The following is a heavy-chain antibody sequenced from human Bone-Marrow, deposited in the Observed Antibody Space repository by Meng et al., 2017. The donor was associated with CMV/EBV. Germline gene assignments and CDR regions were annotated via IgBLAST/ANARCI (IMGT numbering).Heavy chain of an antibody. CDR1: GFTFSSYG. D-gene: IGHD5-24*01. V-gene: IGHV3-30*02. CDR3: ARDLEMATEGFDY. CDR2: IRYDGSNK. J-gene: IGHJ4*02. Sequence: GESLKISCAASGFTFSSYGMHWVRQAPGKGLEWVAFIRYDGSNKYYADSVKGRFTISRDNSKNTLYLQMNSLRAEDTAVYYCARDLEMATEGFDYWGQGTLVTVSS.